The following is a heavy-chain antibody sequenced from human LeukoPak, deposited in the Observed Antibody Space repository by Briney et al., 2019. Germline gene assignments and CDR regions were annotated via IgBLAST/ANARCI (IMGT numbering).Heavy chain of an antibody. CDR1: GGSISSSSYY. D-gene: IGHD2/OR15-2a*01. CDR2: IYYSGST. CDR3: ARDLSLKGQFDY. V-gene: IGHV4-39*07. J-gene: IGHJ4*02. Sequence: SETLSLTCTVSGGSISSSSYYWGWIRQPPGKGLEWIGSIYYSGSTYYIPSLKSRVTISVDTSKNQFSLKLSSVTAADTAVYYCARDLSLKGQFDYWGQGTLVTVSS.